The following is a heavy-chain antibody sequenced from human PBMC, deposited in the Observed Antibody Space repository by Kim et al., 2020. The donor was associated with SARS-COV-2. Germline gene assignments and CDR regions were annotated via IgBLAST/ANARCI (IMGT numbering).Heavy chain of an antibody. D-gene: IGHD6-25*01. CDR1: GGSFSGFY. CDR2: TNDSGTA. Sequence: SETLSLTCAVSGGSFSGFYWSWIRQPPGKGLEWIGETNDSGTANYNPSLKSRVTISPDTSKNQFSLRLNSATAADTAVYYCARDGYNQGFDHWGQGVLVTVSS. V-gene: IGHV4-34*01. J-gene: IGHJ4*02. CDR3: ARDGYNQGFDH.